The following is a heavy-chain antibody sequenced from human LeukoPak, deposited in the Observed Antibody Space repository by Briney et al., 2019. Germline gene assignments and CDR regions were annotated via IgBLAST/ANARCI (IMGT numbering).Heavy chain of an antibody. Sequence: GGSLRLSCAASGFTFSDYYMDWVRQAPGKGLEWVGRVRNKANSYTTEYAASVKGRFTISRDDSKNSLYLQMNSLKTEDTAVYFCARAIVQPTRRFDPWGQGTLVTVSP. V-gene: IGHV3-72*01. CDR3: ARAIVQPTRRFDP. J-gene: IGHJ5*02. D-gene: IGHD1-26*01. CDR1: GFTFSDYY. CDR2: VRNKANSYTT.